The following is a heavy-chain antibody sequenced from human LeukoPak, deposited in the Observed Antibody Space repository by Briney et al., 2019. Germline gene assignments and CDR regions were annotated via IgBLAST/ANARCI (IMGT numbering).Heavy chain of an antibody. CDR3: ARDSSGWYANWFDP. CDR2: ISXXXXTI. Sequence: GGSPRLXXXXSGFTXXXXXXXXXRQAPGKGXXXXXYISXXXXTIYXAXSVXGXFTISRDNAKNSLYLQMNSLRAEDTAVYYCARDSSGWYANWFDPWGQGTLVTVSS. D-gene: IGHD6-19*01. CDR1: GFTXXXXX. J-gene: IGHJ5*02. V-gene: IGHV3-48*03.